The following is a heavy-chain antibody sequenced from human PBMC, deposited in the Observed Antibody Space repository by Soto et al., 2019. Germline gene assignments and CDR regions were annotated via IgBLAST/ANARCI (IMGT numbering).Heavy chain of an antibody. CDR3: SRVGAERFLPMAGKPYYYYGVDV. D-gene: IGHD1-1*01. J-gene: IGHJ6*02. CDR1: GDTFSSYA. Sequence: QVLLVQSGAEVKKPGSSVKVSCKTSGDTFSSYAIIWVRQAPGQGLEWMGGIIPIFATAKYAQKFQGRVTITAGEFTSKLYMELSSLRSEETAVYYCSRVGAERFLPMAGKPYYYYGVDVWGQGTTVTVSS. V-gene: IGHV1-69*01. CDR2: IIPIFATA.